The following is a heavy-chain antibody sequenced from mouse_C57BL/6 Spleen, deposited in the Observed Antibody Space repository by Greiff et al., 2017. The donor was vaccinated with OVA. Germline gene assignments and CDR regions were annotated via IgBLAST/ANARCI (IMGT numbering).Heavy chain of an antibody. CDR1: GFTFSDYY. CDR3: ERQLRLRGAMDY. D-gene: IGHD3-2*02. J-gene: IGHJ4*01. V-gene: IGHV5-12*01. CDR2: ISTGGGST. Sequence: EVMLVESGGGLVQPGGSLKLSCAASGFTFSDYYMYWVRQTPEKRLEWVAYISTGGGSTYYPDTVKGRFTISRDNAKNTLYLQMSRLTSEDTAMYYCERQLRLRGAMDYWGQGTSVTVSS.